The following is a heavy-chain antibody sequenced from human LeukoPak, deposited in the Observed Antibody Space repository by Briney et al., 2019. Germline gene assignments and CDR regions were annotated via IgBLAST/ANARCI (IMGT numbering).Heavy chain of an antibody. D-gene: IGHD4-23*01. CDR2: INPNSGGT. CDR1: GYTFTGYY. J-gene: IGHJ4*02. Sequence: ASVKVSCKASGYTFTGYYMHWVRQAPGQGLEWMGWINPNSGGTYYAQKFQGRVTMTSDTSISTAYMELSRLRSDNTAVYYCARDLYGGTSATFDYWGQGTLVTVSS. CDR3: ARDLYGGTSATFDY. V-gene: IGHV1-2*02.